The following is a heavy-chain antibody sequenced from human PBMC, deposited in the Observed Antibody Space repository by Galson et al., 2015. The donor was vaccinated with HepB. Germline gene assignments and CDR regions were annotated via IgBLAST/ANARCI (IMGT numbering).Heavy chain of an antibody. CDR2: IKSGLDAGST. J-gene: IGHJ4*02. Sequence: SLRLSCAASGFPFNDAWMNWVRQAPGKGLEWVGRIKSGLDAGSTDYGAPVKGRFTISRDDSKNMLFLEINSLKIEDTAVYYCTTGPFYDFWSGLQTDYWGQGTLVTVAS. CDR3: TTGPFYDFWSGLQTDY. CDR1: GFPFNDAW. V-gene: IGHV3-15*07. D-gene: IGHD3-3*01.